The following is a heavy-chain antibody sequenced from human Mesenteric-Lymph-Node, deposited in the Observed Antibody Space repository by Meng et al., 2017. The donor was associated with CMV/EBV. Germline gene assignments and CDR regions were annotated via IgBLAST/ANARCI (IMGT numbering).Heavy chain of an antibody. D-gene: IGHD6-13*01. CDR2: IYQSGST. CDR3: ARDDGLAAAGTSLDC. V-gene: IGHV4-4*02. J-gene: IGHJ4*02. CDR1: GASISSANW. Sequence: SETLSLTCAVSGASISSANWWTWVRQPPGKGLEWIGEIYQSGSTNYNPSLKSRVTISVDKSKNQFSLRLSSVTAADTAVYYCARDDGLAAAGTSLDCWGQGTLVTVSS.